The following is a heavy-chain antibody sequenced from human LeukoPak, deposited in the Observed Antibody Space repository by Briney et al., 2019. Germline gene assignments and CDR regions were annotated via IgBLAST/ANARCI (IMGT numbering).Heavy chain of an antibody. CDR1: AYTFTSYY. D-gene: IGHD5-24*01. J-gene: IGHJ3*02. CDR2: INPSGGST. Sequence: GASVKVSCKASAYTFTSYYMHWARQAPGQELEWMGIINPSGGSTSCAQKFQGRVTMTRDTSTSTVYMELSSLRSEDTAVYYCARGSWEMARGYAFDIWGQGTMVTVSS. CDR3: ARGSWEMARGYAFDI. V-gene: IGHV1-46*01.